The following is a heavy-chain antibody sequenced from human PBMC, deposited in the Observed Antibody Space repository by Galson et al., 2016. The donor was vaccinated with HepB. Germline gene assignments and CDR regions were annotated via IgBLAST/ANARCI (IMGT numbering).Heavy chain of an antibody. V-gene: IGHV4-59*11. Sequence: SETLSLTCTVSGGSISSPFWTWIRQPPGKPLEWIGYISYDGRTNYNPSLNSRVTISADTSNNQFSLRLTSMTAADTAVYYCASRPGGASVYYGVFDYWGQGALVTVSS. CDR2: ISYDGRT. CDR1: GGSISSPF. CDR3: ASRPGGASVYYGVFDY. J-gene: IGHJ4*02. D-gene: IGHD2-8*02.